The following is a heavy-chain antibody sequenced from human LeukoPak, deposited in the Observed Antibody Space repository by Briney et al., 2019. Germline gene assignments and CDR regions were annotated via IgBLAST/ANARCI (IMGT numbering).Heavy chain of an antibody. CDR2: ISSTGSNA. J-gene: IGHJ4*02. V-gene: IGHV3-21*04. CDR1: GFTFSSYA. Sequence: GGSLRLSCAASGFTFSSYAMSWVRQAPGKGLEWISYISSTGSNAYYADSLKGRFTISRDNAKNLVYLEMNSLRVEDTAVYFCSRTFAWYRAIDYWGQGTLVTVSS. D-gene: IGHD3-9*01. CDR3: SRTFAWYRAIDY.